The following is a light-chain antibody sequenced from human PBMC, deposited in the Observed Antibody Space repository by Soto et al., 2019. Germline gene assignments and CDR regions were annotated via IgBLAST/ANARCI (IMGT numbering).Light chain of an antibody. Sequence: QSVLTQPPSVSGSPGQSVTISCTGTSSDVGKYDRVSWYQQPPGTAPKLIIYEVINRPSGVPARFSGSKSGNTASLTISGLQAEDEADYYCSSYTSSSTLNYVFGTGTKVTVL. V-gene: IGLV2-18*02. J-gene: IGLJ1*01. CDR3: SSYTSSSTLNYV. CDR1: SSDVGKYDR. CDR2: EVI.